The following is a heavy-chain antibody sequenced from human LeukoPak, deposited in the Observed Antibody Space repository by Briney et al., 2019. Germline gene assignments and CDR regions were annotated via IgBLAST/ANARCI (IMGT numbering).Heavy chain of an antibody. D-gene: IGHD1-26*01. Sequence: PGRSLRLSCAASGFTFDDYAMHWVRHAPGKGLEWVSGISWNSGSIGYADSVKGRFTISRDNAKNTLYLQVNSLRAEDTAVYYCARDYSFDYWGQGTLVAVSS. CDR1: GFTFDDYA. CDR3: ARDYSFDY. J-gene: IGHJ4*02. V-gene: IGHV3-9*01. CDR2: ISWNSGSI.